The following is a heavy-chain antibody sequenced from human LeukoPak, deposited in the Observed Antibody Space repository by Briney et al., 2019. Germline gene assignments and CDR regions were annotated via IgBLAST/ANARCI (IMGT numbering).Heavy chain of an antibody. V-gene: IGHV1-69*01. Sequence: SVKVSCKASGGTFSSYAISWVRQAPGQGLEWMGGIIPIFGTANYAQKFQGRVTITADESTSTAYMEPSSLRSEDTAVYYCARNPFGYSYGYRADYYYYYYMDVWGKGTTVTISS. CDR1: GGTFSSYA. D-gene: IGHD5-18*01. CDR2: IIPIFGTA. CDR3: ARNPFGYSYGYRADYYYYYYMDV. J-gene: IGHJ6*03.